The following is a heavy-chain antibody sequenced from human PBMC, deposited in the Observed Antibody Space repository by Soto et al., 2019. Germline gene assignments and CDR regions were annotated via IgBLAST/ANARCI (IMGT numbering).Heavy chain of an antibody. CDR3: AKIPLMPSVVTPVLAFDI. J-gene: IGHJ3*02. V-gene: IGHV4-31*03. CDR2: IYYSGSS. CDR1: GGSISNGAYY. Sequence: SETLSLTCTVSGGSISNGAYYWSWIRQHPGKGLEWIGYIYYSGSSYYNPSLKSRVTMSVDTSKNQFSLKLTSVTAADTAVYHCAKIPLMPSVVTPVLAFDIWGKGTMVTVSS. D-gene: IGHD2-21*02.